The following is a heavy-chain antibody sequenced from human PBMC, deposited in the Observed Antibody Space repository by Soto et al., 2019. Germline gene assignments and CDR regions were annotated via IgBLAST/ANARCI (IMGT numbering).Heavy chain of an antibody. V-gene: IGHV1-46*03. CDR3: SRVDPGETSPFDH. Sequence: GGPVKVSCKASGYTFTSYAMHWVRQAPGQGLEWMGWINPFDGSRMFAQSFQGRVTMTRDTSTSTVYMEVSSLRSEDTAVYYCSRVDPGETSPFDHWGQGTLVTVSS. J-gene: IGHJ4*02. CDR2: INPFDGSR. CDR1: GYTFTSYA. D-gene: IGHD3-10*01.